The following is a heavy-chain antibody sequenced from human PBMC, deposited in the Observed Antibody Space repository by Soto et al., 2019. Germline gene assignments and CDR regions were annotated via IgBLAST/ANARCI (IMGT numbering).Heavy chain of an antibody. CDR3: AKDRGWNDAFDI. CDR1: GFTFSSYA. Sequence: EVQLLESGGGLVQPGGSLRLSCAASGFTFSSYAISWVRQAPGKGLEWVSAISGSGGSTYYADSVKGRFTISRDNSKNTLYLQMNSLRAEDTAVYYCAKDRGWNDAFDIWGQGTMVTVSS. CDR2: ISGSGGST. D-gene: IGHD1-1*01. J-gene: IGHJ3*02. V-gene: IGHV3-23*01.